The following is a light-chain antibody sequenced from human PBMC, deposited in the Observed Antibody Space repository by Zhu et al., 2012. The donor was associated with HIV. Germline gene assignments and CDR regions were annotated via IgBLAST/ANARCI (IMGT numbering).Light chain of an antibody. Sequence: EIVLTQSPATLSLSPGERATLSCRASQSIGSYLAWYQQGPGQAPRLLMYDASIRATGISARFSGSGSGTDFTLTISSLEPEDFAVYYCQQRSSNWFTFGGGTKVEIK. V-gene: IGKV3-11*01. CDR2: DAS. CDR1: QSIGSY. CDR3: QQRSSNWFT. J-gene: IGKJ4*01.